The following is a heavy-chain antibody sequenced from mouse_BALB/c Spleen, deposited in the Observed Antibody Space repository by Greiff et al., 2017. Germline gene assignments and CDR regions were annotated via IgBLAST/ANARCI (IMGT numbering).Heavy chain of an antibody. CDR2: ISSGGSYT. CDR1: GFTFSNYA. Sequence: EVKLVESGGGLVKPGGSLKLSCAASGFTFSNYAMSWVRQSPEKRLEWVAEISSGGSYTYYPDTVTGRFTISRDNAKNTLYLEMSSLRSEDTAMYYCARRDFDYWGQGTTLTVSS. CDR3: ARRDFDY. V-gene: IGHV5-9-4*01. J-gene: IGHJ2*01.